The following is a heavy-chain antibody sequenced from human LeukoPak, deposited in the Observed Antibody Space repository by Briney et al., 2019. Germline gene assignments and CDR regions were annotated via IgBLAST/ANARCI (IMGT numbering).Heavy chain of an antibody. CDR3: AKASWLALYYFDY. Sequence: GGSLRLSCAASGFTFSSYGMHWVRQAPGKGLEWVAVISYDGSNKYYADSMKGRFTISRDNSKNTLYLQMNSLRAEDTAVYYCAKASWLALYYFDYWGQGTLVTVSS. D-gene: IGHD6-19*01. V-gene: IGHV3-30*18. CDR1: GFTFSSYG. J-gene: IGHJ4*02. CDR2: ISYDGSNK.